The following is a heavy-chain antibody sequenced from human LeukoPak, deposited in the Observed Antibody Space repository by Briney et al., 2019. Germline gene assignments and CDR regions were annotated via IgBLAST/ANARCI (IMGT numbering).Heavy chain of an antibody. Sequence: ASVKVSCKASGFTFTSSAMQWVRQARGQRLEWIGWIVVGSGNTNYAQKFQERVTITRDMSTSTAYMELSSLRSEDTAVYYCAADGLVDYYDSSGYSYDAFDIWGQGTMVTVSS. CDR1: GFTFTSSA. J-gene: IGHJ3*02. V-gene: IGHV1-58*02. D-gene: IGHD3-22*01. CDR3: AADGLVDYYDSSGYSYDAFDI. CDR2: IVVGSGNT.